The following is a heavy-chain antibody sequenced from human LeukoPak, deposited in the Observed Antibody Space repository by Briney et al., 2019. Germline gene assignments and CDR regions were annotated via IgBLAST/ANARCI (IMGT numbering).Heavy chain of an antibody. Sequence: ASVQVSCKASGYTFTGCYMHWVRQAPGQGLEWMGWINPNSGGTNYAQKFQGRVTMTRDTSISTAYMELSRLRSDDTAVYYCARDFVIGYCSGGSCFTIWGQGTLVTVSS. V-gene: IGHV1-2*02. J-gene: IGHJ4*02. CDR2: INPNSGGT. D-gene: IGHD2-15*01. CDR3: ARDFVIGYCSGGSCFTI. CDR1: GYTFTGCY.